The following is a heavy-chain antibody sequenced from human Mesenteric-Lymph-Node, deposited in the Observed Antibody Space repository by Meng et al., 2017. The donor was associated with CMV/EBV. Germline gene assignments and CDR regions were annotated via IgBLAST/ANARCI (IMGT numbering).Heavy chain of an antibody. J-gene: IGHJ2*01. D-gene: IGHD6-6*01. CDR1: GYTFTNYG. Sequence: ASVKVSCKASGYTFTNYGISWVRQAPGLGLEWMGWISGYNGKTNYAQTLQGRVTMTTDTSTSTAYMELRSLTSDDTALYYCARLAGSSWSDPYWYFDLWGRGTLVTVSS. CDR2: ISGYNGKT. V-gene: IGHV1-18*01. CDR3: ARLAGSSWSDPYWYFDL.